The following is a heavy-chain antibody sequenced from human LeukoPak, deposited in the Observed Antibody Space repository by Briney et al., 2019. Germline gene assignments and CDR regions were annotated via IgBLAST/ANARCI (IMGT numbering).Heavy chain of an antibody. CDR3: ASLSSGWSEPQH. J-gene: IGHJ1*01. D-gene: IGHD6-19*01. CDR2: INPKSGGT. V-gene: IGHV1-2*02. CDR1: GYTFTGYY. Sequence: ASVKVSCKASGYTFTGYYMHWVRQAPGQGLEWMGWINPKSGGTNYAQKFQGRVTMTRDTSISTAYMELSRLRSDDTAVYYCASLSSGWSEPQHWGQGTLVTVSS.